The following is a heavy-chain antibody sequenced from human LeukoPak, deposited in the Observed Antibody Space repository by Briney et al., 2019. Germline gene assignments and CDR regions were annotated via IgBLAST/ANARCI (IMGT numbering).Heavy chain of an antibody. CDR2: IIPILGIA. CDR3: ASSRTDYYDSSGLFDY. CDR1: GGTFSSYT. V-gene: IGHV1-69*02. Sequence: ASVKVSCKASGGTFSSYTISWVRQAPGQGLEWMGRIIPILGIANYAQKFQGRVTITTDESTSTAYMELSSLRSEDTAVYYCASSRTDYYDSSGLFDYWGQGTLVTVSS. D-gene: IGHD3-22*01. J-gene: IGHJ4*02.